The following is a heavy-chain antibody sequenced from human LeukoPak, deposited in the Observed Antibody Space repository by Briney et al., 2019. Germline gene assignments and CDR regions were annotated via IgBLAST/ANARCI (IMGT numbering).Heavy chain of an antibody. J-gene: IGHJ6*03. D-gene: IGHD1-7*01. CDR1: GGSFSGYY. Sequence: SETLSLTCAVYGGSFSGYYWSWIRQPPGKGLEWIGEINHSGSTNYNPSLKSRVTISVDRSKNQFSLKLSSVTAADTAVYYCARGRSITGTTKDYYYYYMDVWGKGTTVTVSS. CDR3: ARGRSITGTTKDYYYYYMDV. V-gene: IGHV4-34*01. CDR2: INHSGST.